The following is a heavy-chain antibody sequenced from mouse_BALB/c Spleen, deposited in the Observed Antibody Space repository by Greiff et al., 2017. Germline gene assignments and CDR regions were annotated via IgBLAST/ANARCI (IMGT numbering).Heavy chain of an antibody. CDR1: GFTFSSYT. J-gene: IGHJ2*01. Sequence: EVHLVESGGGLVQPGGSLKLSCAASGFTFSSYTMSWVRQTPEKRLEWVAYISNGGGSTYYPDTVKGRFTISRANAKNTLYLQMSSLKSEDTAMYYCARHDRDDYAHFDYWGQGTTLTVSS. D-gene: IGHD2-4*01. CDR3: ARHDRDDYAHFDY. V-gene: IGHV5-12-2*01. CDR2: ISNGGGST.